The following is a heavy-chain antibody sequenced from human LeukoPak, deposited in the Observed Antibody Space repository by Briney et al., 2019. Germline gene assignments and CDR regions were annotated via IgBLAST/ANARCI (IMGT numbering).Heavy chain of an antibody. V-gene: IGHV1-46*01. CDR3: ARGRNRNIWSGYFLYGGYGTWFDP. J-gene: IGHJ5*02. Sequence: ASVKVSCKASGYTFTSYYMHWVRQAPGQGLEWMGIINPSGGSTSYAQKFQGRVAMTRDMSTSTVYMELSSLRSEDTAVYYCARGRNRNIWSGYFLYGGYGTWFDPWGQGTLVTVSS. CDR1: GYTFTSYY. CDR2: INPSGGST. D-gene: IGHD3-3*01.